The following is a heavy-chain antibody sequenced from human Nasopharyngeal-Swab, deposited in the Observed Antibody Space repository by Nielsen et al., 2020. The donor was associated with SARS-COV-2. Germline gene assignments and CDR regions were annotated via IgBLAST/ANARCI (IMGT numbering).Heavy chain of an antibody. D-gene: IGHD3-3*01. Sequence: GGSLRLSCAASGFTFSSYAMHWVRQAPGKGLEWVAVISYDGSNKYYADSVKGRFTISRDNSKNTLYLQMNSLRAEDTAVYYCASPYYDFWSGYQCLDYWGQGTLVTVSS. V-gene: IGHV3-30-3*01. CDR1: GFTFSSYA. J-gene: IGHJ4*02. CDR2: ISYDGSNK. CDR3: ASPYYDFWSGYQCLDY.